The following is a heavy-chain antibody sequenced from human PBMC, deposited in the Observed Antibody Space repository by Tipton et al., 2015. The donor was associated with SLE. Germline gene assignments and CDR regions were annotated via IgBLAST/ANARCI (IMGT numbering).Heavy chain of an antibody. Sequence: TLSLTCTVYGGSFSGYYWSWIRQPPGEGLEWIGEINHSGSTNYNPSLKSRVTISVDTPKNQFSLKLSSVTAADTAVYYCARSAVYSFGYATSFDIWGQGTMVTVSS. V-gene: IGHV4-34*01. CDR3: ARSAVYSFGYATSFDI. CDR1: GGSFSGYY. CDR2: INHSGST. D-gene: IGHD5-18*01. J-gene: IGHJ3*02.